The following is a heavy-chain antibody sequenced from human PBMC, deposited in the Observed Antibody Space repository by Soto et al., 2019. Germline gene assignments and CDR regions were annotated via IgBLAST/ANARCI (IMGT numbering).Heavy chain of an antibody. D-gene: IGHD2-8*01. CDR1: GFTFSSYA. J-gene: IGHJ4*02. V-gene: IGHV3-30-3*01. CDR2: ISYDGSNK. CDR3: ARSLLYCTNGVCSYFDY. Sequence: GGSLRLSCAASGFTFSSYAMHWVRQAPGKGLEWVAVISYDGSNKYYADSVKGRFTISRDNSKNTLYLQMNSLRAEDTAVYYCARSLLYCTNGVCSYFDYWGQGTLVTVSS.